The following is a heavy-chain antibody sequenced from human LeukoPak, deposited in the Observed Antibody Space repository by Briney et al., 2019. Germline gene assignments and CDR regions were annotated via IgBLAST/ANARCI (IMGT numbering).Heavy chain of an antibody. CDR3: ARGPRRYCSGGSCSTGYWFDP. J-gene: IGHJ5*02. V-gene: IGHV4-34*01. Sequence: SETLSLTCAVYGGSFSGYYWSWIRQPPGKGLEWIGEINHSGSTNYNPSLKSRVTISVDTSKNQFSLKLSSVTAADTAVYYCARGPRRYCSGGSCSTGYWFDPWGQGTLVTVSS. CDR2: INHSGST. D-gene: IGHD2-15*01. CDR1: GGSFSGYY.